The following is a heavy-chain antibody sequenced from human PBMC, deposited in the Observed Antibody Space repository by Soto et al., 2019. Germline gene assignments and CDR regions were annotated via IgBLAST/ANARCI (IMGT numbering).Heavy chain of an antibody. Sequence: QVQLVESGGGVVQPGRSLRLSCAASGFTFSSYGMHWVRQAPGKGLEWVAVIWYDGSNKYDADTVKGTFTISRDNSKNTLDLRMKSTRAYGTAPYYCGRPPPSYHDSSGFFDHWGQGTLVTVSS. V-gene: IGHV3-33*01. CDR1: GFTFSSYG. CDR3: GRPPPSYHDSSGFFDH. J-gene: IGHJ4*02. CDR2: IWYDGSNK. D-gene: IGHD3-22*01.